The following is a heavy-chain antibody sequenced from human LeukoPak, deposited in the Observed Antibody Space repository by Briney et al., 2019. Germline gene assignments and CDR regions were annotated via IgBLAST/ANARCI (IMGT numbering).Heavy chain of an antibody. CDR3: ARQTGSGLFILP. Sequence: SETLSLTCTVSGGSISSSSYYWGWIRQPPGKGLEWIGSIYYTGNTYYNASLKSQVSISIDTSKNQFSLKLTSVTAADTSVYYCARQTGSGLFILPGGQGTLVTVSS. J-gene: IGHJ4*02. V-gene: IGHV4-39*01. CDR1: GGSISSSSYY. D-gene: IGHD3/OR15-3a*01. CDR2: IYYTGNT.